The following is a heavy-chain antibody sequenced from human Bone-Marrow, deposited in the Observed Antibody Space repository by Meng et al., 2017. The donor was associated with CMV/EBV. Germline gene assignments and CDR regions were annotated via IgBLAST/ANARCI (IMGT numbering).Heavy chain of an antibody. V-gene: IGHV1-46*01. J-gene: IGHJ4*02. Sequence: KASGYTFTSYYMHWVRQAPGQGLEWIGIINPSGGSTSYAQKFQGRVTMTRDTSTSTVYMELSSLRSEDTAVYYCASSYSGYDYSYLDYWGQGTLVTVSS. D-gene: IGHD5-12*01. CDR3: ASSYSGYDYSYLDY. CDR2: INPSGGST. CDR1: GYTFTSYY.